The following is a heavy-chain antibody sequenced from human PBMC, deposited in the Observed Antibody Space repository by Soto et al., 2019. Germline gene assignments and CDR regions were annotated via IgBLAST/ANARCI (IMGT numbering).Heavy chain of an antibody. V-gene: IGHV3-21*01. CDR1: GFTFSSYS. D-gene: IGHD6-13*01. CDR3: ARGRAAAPILHYYYYYMDV. CDR2: ISSSSSYI. Sequence: PGGSLRLSCAASGFTFSSYSMNWVRQAPGKGLEWVSSISSSSSYIYYADSVKGRFTISRDNAKNSLYLQMNSLRAEDTAVYYCARGRAAAPILHYYYYYMDVWGKGTTVTVSS. J-gene: IGHJ6*03.